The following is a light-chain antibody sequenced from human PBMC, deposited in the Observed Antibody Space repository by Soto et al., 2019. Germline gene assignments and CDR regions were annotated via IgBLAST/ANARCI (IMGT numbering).Light chain of an antibody. V-gene: IGKV3-20*01. J-gene: IGKJ1*01. CDR1: QSISSSY. Sequence: EIVMTQSPATLSVSPGERATLSCRASQSISSSYLAWYQQKPGQAPRLLIYAASTRATGIPASFSGSGSGTDFTLTISRLEPEDFAVYYCQQYGSSLWTFGQGTKVDIK. CDR3: QQYGSSLWT. CDR2: AAS.